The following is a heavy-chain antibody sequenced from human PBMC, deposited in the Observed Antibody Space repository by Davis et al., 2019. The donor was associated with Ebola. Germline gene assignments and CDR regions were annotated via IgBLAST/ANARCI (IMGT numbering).Heavy chain of an antibody. V-gene: IGHV4-39*01. D-gene: IGHD6-19*01. CDR3: ARLFGSGWYSDY. CDR2: IYYSGNT. J-gene: IGHJ4*02. CDR1: GGSISSSSYY. Sequence: MPSETLSLTCTVSGGSISSSSYYWGWIRQPPGKGLEWIGSIYYSGNTYYNPSLKSRLTISVDTSKNPFSLKLSSVTAADTAVYYCARLFGSGWYSDYWGQGTLVTVSS.